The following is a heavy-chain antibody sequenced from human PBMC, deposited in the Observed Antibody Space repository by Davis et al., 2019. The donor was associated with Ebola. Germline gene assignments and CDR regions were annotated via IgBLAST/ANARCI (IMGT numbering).Heavy chain of an antibody. D-gene: IGHD6-13*01. CDR2: ISAYNGNT. Sequence: ASVKVSCKASGYTFTSYGISWVRQAPGQGLEWMGWISAYNGNTNYAQKLQGRVTMTTDTSTSTAYMELRSLRSDDTAVYYCARDFTIAAAGGYYFDYWGQGTLVTVSS. V-gene: IGHV1-18*01. CDR3: ARDFTIAAAGGYYFDY. CDR1: GYTFTSYG. J-gene: IGHJ4*02.